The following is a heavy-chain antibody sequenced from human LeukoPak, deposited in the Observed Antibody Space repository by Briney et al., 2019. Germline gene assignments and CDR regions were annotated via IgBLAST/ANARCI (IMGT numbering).Heavy chain of an antibody. D-gene: IGHD3-22*01. J-gene: IGHJ3*02. CDR1: GFTFSSYA. CDR2: INANSGDT. Sequence: PGRSLRLSCAASGFTFSSYAVHWVRQAPGQGLEWMGWINANSGDTNYAQKFQGRVTMTRDTSISTAYMELSRLRSDDTAVYYCASKWVTYYYNSSAYHYPTDVFDIWGQGTMVTVSS. CDR3: ASKWVTYYYNSSAYHYPTDVFDI. V-gene: IGHV1-2*02.